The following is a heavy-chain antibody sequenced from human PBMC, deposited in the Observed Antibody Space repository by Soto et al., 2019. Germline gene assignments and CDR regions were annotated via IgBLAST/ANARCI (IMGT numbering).Heavy chain of an antibody. CDR3: ATWGTTGELDD. V-gene: IGHV3-30*19. CDR1: GFTFRSFV. Sequence: QVQLVESGGGVFQPGTSLRLSCVGSGFTFRSFVIHWVRQAPGKGLEWVALTSYDGSNKYYDDSVKGRFTIYRDNSRNTVDLQMDSLRLEDTALYFCATWGTTGELDDWGQGTLVSVSS. CDR2: TSYDGSNK. D-gene: IGHD3-16*01. J-gene: IGHJ4*02.